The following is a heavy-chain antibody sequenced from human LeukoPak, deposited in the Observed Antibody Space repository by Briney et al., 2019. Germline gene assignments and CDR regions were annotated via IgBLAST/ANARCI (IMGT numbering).Heavy chain of an antibody. V-gene: IGHV4-34*01. Sequence: SETLSLTCAAYGGSFSGYYWSWIRQPPGKGLEWIGEINHSGSTNYNPSLKSRVTISVDTSKNQFSLKLSSVTAADTAVYYCARIPLYYDILTGYYSLRSHTIDYWGQGTLVTVSS. CDR3: ARIPLYYDILTGYYSLRSHTIDY. CDR1: GGSFSGYY. D-gene: IGHD3-9*01. J-gene: IGHJ4*02. CDR2: INHSGST.